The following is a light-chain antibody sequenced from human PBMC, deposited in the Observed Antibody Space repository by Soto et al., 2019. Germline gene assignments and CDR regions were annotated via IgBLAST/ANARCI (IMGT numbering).Light chain of an antibody. CDR2: GAS. CDR1: QSVSNN. V-gene: IGKV3D-15*01. J-gene: IGKJ1*01. CDR3: QQYNNWPRK. Sequence: IVLTHSPGTLSLSPGERATLSCRASQSVSNNYLAWYQQKPGQAPRLLIYGASNRATGIPDRFSGSGSGTEFTLTINSLQSEDFAVYYCQQYNNWPRKFGQGTKVDIK.